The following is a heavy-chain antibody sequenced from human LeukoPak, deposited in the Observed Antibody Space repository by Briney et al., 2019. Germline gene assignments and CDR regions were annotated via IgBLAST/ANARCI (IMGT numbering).Heavy chain of an antibody. CDR1: GFTFSSYA. Sequence: GGSLRLSCAASGFTFSSYAMSWVRQAPGKGLEWVSYISSSGNTIYYADSVKGRSTISRDNAKNSLYLQMNSLRAEDTAVYYCARRGVQLQRISWFDPWGQGTLVTVSS. J-gene: IGHJ5*02. CDR2: ISSSGNTI. D-gene: IGHD1-1*01. CDR3: ARRGVQLQRISWFDP. V-gene: IGHV3-48*04.